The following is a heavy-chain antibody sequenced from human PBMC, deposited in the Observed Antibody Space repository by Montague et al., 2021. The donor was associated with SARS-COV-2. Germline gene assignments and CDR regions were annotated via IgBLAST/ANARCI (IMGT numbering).Heavy chain of an antibody. V-gene: IGHV4-4*02. CDR3: AREFRTYGYGGQYWYFDL. CDR1: GGSISSSHW. CDR2: IYHSGST. Sequence: SETLSLPCAVSGGSISSSHWWSWVRQPPGKGLEWIGEIYHSGSTNYNPSLKSRVTISIDKSKNQFSLKLSSVTAADTAVYYCAREFRTYGYGGQYWYFDLWGRGTLVTVSS. J-gene: IGHJ2*01. D-gene: IGHD3-10*01.